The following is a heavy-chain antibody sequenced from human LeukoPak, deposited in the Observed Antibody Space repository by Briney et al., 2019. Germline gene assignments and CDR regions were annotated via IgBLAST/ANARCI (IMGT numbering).Heavy chain of an antibody. Sequence: SQTLSLTCTVSGGSISSGSYYWSWIRQPAGKGLEWIGRIYTSGSTNYNPSLKSRVTISVDTSKNQFSLKLSSVTAADTAVYYCARIPPSWREPYFDYWGQGTLVTVSS. V-gene: IGHV4-61*02. D-gene: IGHD2-21*01. J-gene: IGHJ4*02. CDR1: GGSISSGSYY. CDR2: IYTSGST. CDR3: ARIPPSWREPYFDY.